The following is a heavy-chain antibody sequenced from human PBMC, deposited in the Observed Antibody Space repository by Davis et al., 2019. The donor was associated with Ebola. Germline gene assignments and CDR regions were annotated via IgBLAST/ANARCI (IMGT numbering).Heavy chain of an antibody. J-gene: IGHJ6*02. CDR3: ARGGVQFYYYGMDV. CDR2: MNPNSGNT. CDR1: GYTFTSYD. V-gene: IGHV1-8*01. D-gene: IGHD2-8*01. Sequence: ASVTVSCKASGYTFTSYDINWVRQATGQGLEWLGWMNPNSGNTGYAQKLQGRVTMTRNTSISTAYMELSSLRSEDTAVYYCARGGVQFYYYGMDVWGQGTTVTVSS.